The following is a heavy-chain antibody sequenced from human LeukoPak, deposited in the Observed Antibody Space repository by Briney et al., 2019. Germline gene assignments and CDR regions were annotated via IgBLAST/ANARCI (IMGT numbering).Heavy chain of an antibody. V-gene: IGHV4-39*01. CDR3: ARQVRGDNWFDP. CDR2: IYYSGST. J-gene: IGHJ5*02. CDR1: GFTFSSYSMN. Sequence: ESLRLSCVASGFTFSSYSMNWVRQAPGKGLEWIGSIYYSGSTYYNPSLKSRVTISVDTSKNQFSLKLSSVTAADTAVYYCARQVRGDNWFDPWGQGTLVTVSS. D-gene: IGHD3-10*01.